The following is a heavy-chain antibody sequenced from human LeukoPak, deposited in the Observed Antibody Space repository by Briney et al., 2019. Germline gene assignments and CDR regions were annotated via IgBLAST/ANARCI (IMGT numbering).Heavy chain of an antibody. J-gene: IGHJ4*02. Sequence: GGSLRLSCTASGFTFSGYWVTWVRQAPGKGLEWVAMIKQDGSKTYYVDSVKGRFTISRDNAKNSLYLQMNSLRAEDTAVYYCARVQEIGYFDYWGQGTLVTVSS. CDR1: GFTFSGYW. D-gene: IGHD3-22*01. CDR2: IKQDGSKT. V-gene: IGHV3-7*03. CDR3: ARVQEIGYFDY.